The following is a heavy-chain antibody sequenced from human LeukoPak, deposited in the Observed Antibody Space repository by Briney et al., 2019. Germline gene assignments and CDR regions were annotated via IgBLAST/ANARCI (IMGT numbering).Heavy chain of an antibody. D-gene: IGHD3-10*01. CDR3: ARGRLRYYGSASYYSAMDV. V-gene: IGHV1-18*01. J-gene: IGHJ6*02. CDR2: KSAYNGAT. Sequence: ATLSLSCTASGDTFTSYTGCWGGHAPRRGGEWRGWKSAYNGATKYAQTFQGRVTITTDTSTTTGYMELRSLRSADTAVYYCARGRLRYYGSASYYSAMDVWGQGTTVTVSS. CDR1: GDTFTSYT.